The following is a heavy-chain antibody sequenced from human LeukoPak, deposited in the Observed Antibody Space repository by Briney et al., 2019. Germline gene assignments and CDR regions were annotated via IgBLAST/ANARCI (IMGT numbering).Heavy chain of an antibody. CDR3: ARLGYSYGYAEDY. D-gene: IGHD5-18*01. CDR2: ISYSGST. V-gene: IGHV4-59*01. CDR1: GGSISSDY. J-gene: IGHJ4*02. Sequence: PSETLSLTCTVSGGSISSDYWSWIRQPPGKGLEWIGYISYSGSTNYNPSLKSRVTISVDTSKNQFSLKVSSLTAADTAVYYCARLGYSYGYAEDYWGQGTLVTASS.